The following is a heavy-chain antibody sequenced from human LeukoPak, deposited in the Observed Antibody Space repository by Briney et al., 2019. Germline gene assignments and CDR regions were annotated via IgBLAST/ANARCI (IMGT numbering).Heavy chain of an antibody. CDR3: ARSMLYYDYVWGSYPRGPFDY. J-gene: IGHJ4*02. Sequence: SETLSLTCAVYGGSFSGYYWSWIRQPPGKGLEWIGEINQSGSTNYNPSLKSRVTISVDTSKNQFSLKLSSVTAADTAVYYCARSMLYYDYVWGSYPRGPFDYWGQGTLVTVSS. CDR2: INQSGST. CDR1: GGSFSGYY. D-gene: IGHD3-16*02. V-gene: IGHV4-34*01.